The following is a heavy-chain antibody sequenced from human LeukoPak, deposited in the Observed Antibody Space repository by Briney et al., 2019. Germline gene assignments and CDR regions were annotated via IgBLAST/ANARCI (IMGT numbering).Heavy chain of an antibody. CDR2: ISRTSDTI. J-gene: IGHJ6*02. V-gene: IGHV3-48*04. D-gene: IGHD7-27*01. CDR3: GRALGNWGFSYYPMDV. Sequence: PGGSLRLSCAASGFSFDSYSMNWVRQAPGEGLEWVSHISRTSDTIYYADSVKGRFTISRDNAGNLVYLQMNSLRAEDTAVYYCGRALGNWGFSYYPMDVWGQGTTVTVSS. CDR1: GFSFDSYS.